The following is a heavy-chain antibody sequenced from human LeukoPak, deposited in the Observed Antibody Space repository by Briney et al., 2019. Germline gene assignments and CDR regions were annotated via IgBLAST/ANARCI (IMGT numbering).Heavy chain of an antibody. CDR2: IIPIFGTA. CDR1: RGTFSSYA. J-gene: IGHJ4*02. D-gene: IGHD3-10*01. V-gene: IGHV1-69*01. Sequence: SVKVSCKASRGTFSSYAISWVRQAPGQGLEWMGGIIPIFGTANYAQKFQGRVTITADESTSTAYMELSSLRSEDTAVYYCAREYYGSGSYDYWGQGTLVTVSS. CDR3: AREYYGSGSYDY.